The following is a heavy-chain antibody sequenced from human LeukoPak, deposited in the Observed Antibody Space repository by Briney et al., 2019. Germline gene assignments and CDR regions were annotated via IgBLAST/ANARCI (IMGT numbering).Heavy chain of an antibody. V-gene: IGHV3-30*18. J-gene: IGHJ5*02. CDR1: GFTFSSYG. CDR2: ISYDGSNK. Sequence: SCKASGFTFSSYGMHWVRQAPGKGLEWVAVISYDGSNKYYADSVKGRFTISRDNSKNTLYLQMNSLRAEDTAVYYCAKELRGYSYGLRNNWFDPWGQGTLVTVSS. CDR3: AKELRGYSYGLRNNWFDP. D-gene: IGHD5-18*01.